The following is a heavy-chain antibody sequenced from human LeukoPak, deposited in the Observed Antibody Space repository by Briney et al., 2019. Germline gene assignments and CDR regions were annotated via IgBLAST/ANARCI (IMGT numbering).Heavy chain of an antibody. CDR2: IRYDGSNK. CDR3: AKGTDFWSGYYPENWFDP. D-gene: IGHD3-3*01. J-gene: IGHJ5*02. V-gene: IGHV3-30*02. CDR1: GFTFSSYG. Sequence: GGSLRLSCAASGFTFSSYGMHWVRQAPGKGLEWVAFIRYDGSNKYYADSVKGRFTISRDNSKNTLYLQMNSLRAEDTAVYYCAKGTDFWSGYYPENWFDPWGQGTLVTVSS.